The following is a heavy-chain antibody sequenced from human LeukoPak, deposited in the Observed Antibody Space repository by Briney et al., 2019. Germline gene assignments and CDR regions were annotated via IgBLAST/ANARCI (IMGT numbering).Heavy chain of an antibody. D-gene: IGHD1-26*01. CDR2: IKWSGGST. CDR3: ARGDGATLDFYDY. V-gene: IGHV3-20*04. J-gene: IGHJ4*02. Sequence: GGSLRLSCAASGFTFDDYGMSWVRQAPGKGLEWVSGIKWSGGSTGYADSVKGRFTISRDNAKNSLYLQMNSLRAEDTALYYCARGDGATLDFYDYWGQGILVTVSS. CDR1: GFTFDDYG.